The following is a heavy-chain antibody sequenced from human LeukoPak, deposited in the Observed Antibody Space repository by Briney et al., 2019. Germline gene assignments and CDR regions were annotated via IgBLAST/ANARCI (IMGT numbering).Heavy chain of an antibody. CDR3: VKDLGRYRNNCFDY. CDR1: GFTVSYNY. CDR2: IYGGGNT. D-gene: IGHD1-26*01. J-gene: IGHJ4*02. V-gene: IGHV3-53*01. Sequence: GGSLRLSCAASGFTVSYNYMTWVRQAPGKGLEWVSVIYGGGNTYYADSVKGRFTISRDDSKNTLYLQMNSLRAEDTAVYYCVKDLGRYRNNCFDYWGQGTLVTVSS.